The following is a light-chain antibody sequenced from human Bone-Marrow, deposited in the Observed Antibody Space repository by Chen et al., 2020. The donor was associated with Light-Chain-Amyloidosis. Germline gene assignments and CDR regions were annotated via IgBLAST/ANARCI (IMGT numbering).Light chain of an antibody. CDR3: QQYHTLPLT. Sequence: DIQMTQSPSSLSASVGDRVSITCQASQDISNYLNWYLQKPGEAPKLLIYDASNLGAGVPSRFSGGRSATHYTLTISSLQPEDVATFYCQQYHTLPLTFGGGTKLEIK. J-gene: IGKJ4*01. CDR2: DAS. V-gene: IGKV1-33*01. CDR1: QDISNY.